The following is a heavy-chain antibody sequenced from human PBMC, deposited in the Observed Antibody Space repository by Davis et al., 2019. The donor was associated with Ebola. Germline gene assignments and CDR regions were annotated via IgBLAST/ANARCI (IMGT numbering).Heavy chain of an antibody. D-gene: IGHD3-3*01. Sequence: PGGSLRLSCAASGFTFSSYSMNWVRQAPGKGLEWVSYISSSSSTIYYADSVKGRFTISRDNAKNTLYLQMNSLRAEDTAVYYCARDFDFWSGYYTDYYYYGMDVWGQGTTVTVSS. CDR1: GFTFSSYS. CDR2: ISSSSSTI. CDR3: ARDFDFWSGYYTDYYYYGMDV. J-gene: IGHJ6*02. V-gene: IGHV3-48*04.